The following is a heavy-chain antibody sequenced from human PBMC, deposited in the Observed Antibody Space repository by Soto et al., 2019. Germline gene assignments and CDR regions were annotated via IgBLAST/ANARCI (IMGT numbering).Heavy chain of an antibody. J-gene: IGHJ4*02. Sequence: ASVKDSCKASGYTFTRYYMHWVRQAPGQGLEWMGIINPSGGSTSYAQKFQGRVTMTRDTSTSTVYMELSSLRSEDTAVYYCARGQSPGYSYGYYSFDYWGQGTLVTVSS. CDR3: ARGQSPGYSYGYYSFDY. V-gene: IGHV1-46*01. CDR2: INPSGGST. D-gene: IGHD5-18*01. CDR1: GYTFTRYY.